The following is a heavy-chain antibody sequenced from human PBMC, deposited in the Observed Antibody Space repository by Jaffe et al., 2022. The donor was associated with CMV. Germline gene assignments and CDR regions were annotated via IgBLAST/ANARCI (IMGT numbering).Heavy chain of an antibody. V-gene: IGHV1-18*04. CDR1: GYTFTSYG. D-gene: IGHD5-12*01. J-gene: IGHJ6*03. CDR3: ARKSWLRSLYYYYYMDV. CDR2: ISAYNGNT. Sequence: QVQLVQSGAEVKKPGASVKVSCKASGYTFTSYGISWVRQAPGQGLEWMGWISAYNGNTNYAQKLQGRVTMTTDTSTSTAYMELRSLRSDDTAVYYCARKSWLRSLYYYYYMDVWGKGTTVTVSS.